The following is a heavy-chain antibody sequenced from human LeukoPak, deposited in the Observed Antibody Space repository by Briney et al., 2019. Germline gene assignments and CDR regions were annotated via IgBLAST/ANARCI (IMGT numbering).Heavy chain of an antibody. CDR2: FSGSS. Sequence: SQTLSLTCAVSGGSISSGGYAWSWIRHPPGKGLEWIGRFSGSSYYNPSLRSRVPIPPDTPQNQFSLKLTAVTAAATAGYFCAGFDYSGYNSHGEYWGQGTHVSVSS. D-gene: IGHD5-12*01. CDR1: GGSISSGGYA. V-gene: IGHV4-30-2*03. CDR3: AGFDYSGYNSHGEY. J-gene: IGHJ4*02.